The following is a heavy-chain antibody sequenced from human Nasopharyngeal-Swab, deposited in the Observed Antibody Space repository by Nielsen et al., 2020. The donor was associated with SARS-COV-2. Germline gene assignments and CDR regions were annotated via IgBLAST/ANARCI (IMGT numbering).Heavy chain of an antibody. Sequence: ASVKVSCKASGYTFTSYYMHWVRQAPGQGLEWMGIINPSGGSTSYAQKFQGRVTMTRDTSTSTVYMELSSLRSEDTAVYYCASKPSSGYFDYYYYGMDVWGQGTTVTVSS. CDR3: ASKPSSGYFDYYYYGMDV. D-gene: IGHD6-19*01. V-gene: IGHV1-46*01. CDR1: GYTFTSYY. CDR2: INPSGGST. J-gene: IGHJ6*02.